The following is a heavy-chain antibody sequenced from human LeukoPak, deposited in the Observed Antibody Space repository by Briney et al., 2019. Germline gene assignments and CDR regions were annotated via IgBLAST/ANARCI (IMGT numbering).Heavy chain of an antibody. CDR3: ASPLRSTSWVLEQAAFDI. Sequence: GASVKVSCKASGYTFTSYGISWVRQAPGQGLEWMGWISAYNGNTNYAQKFQGRVTMTRNTSISTAYMELSSLRSEDTAVYYCASPLRSTSWVLEQAAFDIWGQGTMVTVSS. J-gene: IGHJ3*02. D-gene: IGHD2-2*01. CDR1: GYTFTSYG. CDR2: ISAYNGNT. V-gene: IGHV1-18*01.